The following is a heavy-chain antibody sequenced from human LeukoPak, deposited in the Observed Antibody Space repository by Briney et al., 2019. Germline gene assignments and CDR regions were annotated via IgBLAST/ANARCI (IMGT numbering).Heavy chain of an antibody. V-gene: IGHV3-7*01. CDR2: IKQDGSEK. CDR1: RFTFSNYW. J-gene: IGHJ6*03. Sequence: GGSLRLSCAASRFTFSNYWMSWVRQAPGKGLEWVANIKQDGSEKYYVDSVKGRFTVSRDNAKNSLYLQMNSLRAEDTAVYYCARGSGNARGHYYIDVWGNGTTVTVSS. D-gene: IGHD2-2*01. CDR3: ARGSGNARGHYYIDV.